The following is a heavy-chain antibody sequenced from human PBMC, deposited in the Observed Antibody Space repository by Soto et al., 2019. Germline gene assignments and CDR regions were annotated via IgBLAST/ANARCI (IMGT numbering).Heavy chain of an antibody. CDR3: ARVVIAARLSPGHGNYVDC. CDR2: ISSSGSTI. V-gene: IGHV3-11*01. J-gene: IGHJ4*02. CDR1: GFTFSDYY. D-gene: IGHD6-6*01. Sequence: QVQLVESGGGLVKPGGSLRLSCAASGFTFSDYYMSWIRQAPGKGLEWVSYISSSGSTIYYADSVKGRFTISRDNAKNALYLQRSSLRAEDTAVYYCARVVIAARLSPGHGNYVDCWVQGTLVTVSS.